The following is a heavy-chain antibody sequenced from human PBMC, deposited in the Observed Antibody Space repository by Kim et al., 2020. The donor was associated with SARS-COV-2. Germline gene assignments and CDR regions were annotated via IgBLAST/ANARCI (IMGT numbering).Heavy chain of an antibody. J-gene: IGHJ4*02. V-gene: IGHV4-4*07. CDR3: ARALGGYGEFGY. D-gene: IGHD1-1*01. Sequence: TYYPSLKRRVTMSVDTSKNQFSLKLGSVTAADTAVYYWARALGGYGEFGYWGQGTLVTVSS.